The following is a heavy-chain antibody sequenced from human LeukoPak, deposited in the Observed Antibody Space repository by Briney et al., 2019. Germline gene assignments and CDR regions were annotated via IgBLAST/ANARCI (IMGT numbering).Heavy chain of an antibody. Sequence: SGGSLRLSCAASGFTFSSYSMNWVRQAPGKGLEWVSYISSSSSTIYYADSVKGRFTISRDNAKNSLYLQMNSLRAEDTAVYYCASGPTMVYWGQGTLVTVSS. J-gene: IGHJ4*02. CDR2: ISSSSSTI. CDR1: GFTFSSYS. CDR3: ASGPTMVY. D-gene: IGHD4/OR15-4a*01. V-gene: IGHV3-48*04.